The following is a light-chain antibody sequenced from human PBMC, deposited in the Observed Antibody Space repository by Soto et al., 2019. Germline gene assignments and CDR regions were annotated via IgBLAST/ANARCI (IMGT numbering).Light chain of an antibody. V-gene: IGKV1-33*01. Sequence: DIQMTQSPSSLSVSVGERVTITCQASQDISNYLNWYQQKPGKAPKLLIYDPSNLQTGVPSRFSGSGSGTDFSFTISSLQPEDIATYYCQQYDNLPYTFGQGTKLEIK. J-gene: IGKJ2*01. CDR1: QDISNY. CDR2: DPS. CDR3: QQYDNLPYT.